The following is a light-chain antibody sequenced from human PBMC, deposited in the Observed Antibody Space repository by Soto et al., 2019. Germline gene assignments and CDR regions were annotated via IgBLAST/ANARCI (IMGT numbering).Light chain of an antibody. CDR2: TAF. J-gene: IGKJ4*01. CDR3: QQLNSHPLT. Sequence: DIQLTQSPSFLSASVGDRVTITCRASQGISSYLAWYQQKPGKAPKLLIQTAFTLLSGVPSRFSGSGSGTEFTLTISSLQPEDFATYYCQQLNSHPLTFGGGTKVEIK. CDR1: QGISSY. V-gene: IGKV1-9*01.